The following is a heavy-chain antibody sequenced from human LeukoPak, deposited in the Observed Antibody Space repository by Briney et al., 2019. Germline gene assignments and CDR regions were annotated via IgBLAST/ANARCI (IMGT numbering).Heavy chain of an antibody. Sequence: GPLRLSCEASGCSFNNFAMSWVRQAPGKGLEWVSVIGGDGGGKYYAYSMKGRFAISRDNSKNTLYLQMTSLRAEDTAVYYCAKDYFQRNGLYDAFDMWGQGTMVTVSS. J-gene: IGHJ3*02. V-gene: IGHV3-23*01. CDR3: AKDYFQRNGLYDAFDM. CDR2: IGGDGGGK. CDR1: GCSFNNFA. D-gene: IGHD3-9*01.